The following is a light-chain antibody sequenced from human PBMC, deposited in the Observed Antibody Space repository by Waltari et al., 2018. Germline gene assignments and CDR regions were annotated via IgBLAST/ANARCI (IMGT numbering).Light chain of an antibody. Sequence: SALTQPDSVSGSPGQSITISCSGISSDSGGYNSVSWYQQHPGEAPKLIIYDVTNRPSGVSDRFSGSKSGSSASLTISGLQPEDEADYYCSSFTSSTTGIFGGGTKLTVL. CDR1: SSDSGGYNS. CDR3: SSFTSSTTGI. CDR2: DVT. V-gene: IGLV2-14*03. J-gene: IGLJ2*01.